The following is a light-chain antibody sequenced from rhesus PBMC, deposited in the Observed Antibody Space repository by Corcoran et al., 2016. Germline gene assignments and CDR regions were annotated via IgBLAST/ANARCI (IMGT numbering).Light chain of an antibody. CDR2: KAS. J-gene: IGKJ4*01. Sequence: DIQMTQSPSSLSASVGDTVTITCRASQSINNWLAWYQQKPGKAPNLLIYKASTLQSGVPSRFRGFGSGTDFTLTISSLQSEDFATYYCQQYSSSPLTFGGGTKVELK. CDR3: QQYSSSPLT. V-gene: IGKV1-22*01. CDR1: QSINNW.